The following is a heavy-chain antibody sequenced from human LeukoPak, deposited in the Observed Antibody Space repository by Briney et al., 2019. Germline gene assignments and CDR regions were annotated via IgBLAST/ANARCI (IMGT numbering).Heavy chain of an antibody. CDR3: AREWRGAFDY. CDR1: GFSFSTYW. D-gene: IGHD4/OR15-4a*01. Sequence: GGSLRLSCAASGFSFSTYWMSWVRRAPGTGLEWVATIRQDGSEKLYVDSVKGRFTISRDNAKNSLYLQMNSLRAEDTAVYYCAREWRGAFDYWGQGTLVTVSS. J-gene: IGHJ4*02. V-gene: IGHV3-7*01. CDR2: IRQDGSEK.